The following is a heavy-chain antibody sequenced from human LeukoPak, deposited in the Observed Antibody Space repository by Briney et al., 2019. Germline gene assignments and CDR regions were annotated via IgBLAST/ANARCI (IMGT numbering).Heavy chain of an antibody. D-gene: IGHD4-17*01. CDR3: AARGSQTTTVVGAFDI. V-gene: IGHV4-59*08. Sequence: SETLSLTCTVSGGSISSYYWSLIWQPPGKGLEWIGYMYYSGSTNYNPSLKSRVTISVDTSKNQFSLKLSSVTAADTAVYYCAARGSQTTTVVGAFDIWGQGTMVTVSS. J-gene: IGHJ3*02. CDR1: GGSISSYY. CDR2: MYYSGST.